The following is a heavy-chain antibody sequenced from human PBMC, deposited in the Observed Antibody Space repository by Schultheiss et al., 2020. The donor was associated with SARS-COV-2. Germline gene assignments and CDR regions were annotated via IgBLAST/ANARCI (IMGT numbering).Heavy chain of an antibody. CDR2: IKGDGSEK. V-gene: IGHV3-7*01. Sequence: GGSLRLSCAASGFTFSNAWMSWVRQAPGKGLEWVANIKGDGSEKYYVDSVKGRLTISRDNAKNSLYLQMNSLRAEDTAVYYCARDEQWTDYWGQGTLVTVSS. CDR1: GFTFSNAW. J-gene: IGHJ4*02. D-gene: IGHD6-19*01. CDR3: ARDEQWTDY.